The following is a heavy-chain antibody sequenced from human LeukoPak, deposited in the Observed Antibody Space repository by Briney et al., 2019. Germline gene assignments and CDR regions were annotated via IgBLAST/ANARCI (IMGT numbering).Heavy chain of an antibody. D-gene: IGHD5-18*01. J-gene: IGHJ4*02. Sequence: PSETLSLTCAVSGGSISSNSYYWGWIRQPPGKGLEWIGSIYYSGSTYYNPSLKSRVTISVDTSKNQFSLKLSSVTAADTAVYYCARDLVDTVMSHLVLFDYWGQGTLVTVSS. CDR3: ARDLVDTVMSHLVLFDY. CDR1: GGSISSNSYY. V-gene: IGHV4-39*07. CDR2: IYYSGST.